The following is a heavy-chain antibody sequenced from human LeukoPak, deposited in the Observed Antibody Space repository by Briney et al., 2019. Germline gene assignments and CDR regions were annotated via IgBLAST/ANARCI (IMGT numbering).Heavy chain of an antibody. V-gene: IGHV4-30-4*08. CDR1: GGSISSGDYY. Sequence: SETLSLTCTVSGGSISSGDYYWSWIRQPPGKGLEWIGYIYYSGSTYYNPSLKSRVTISVDTSKNQFSLKLSSVTAADTAVYYCARGSKDIVVVPAAMWVNWFDPWGQGTLVTVSS. CDR2: IYYSGST. J-gene: IGHJ5*02. CDR3: ARGSKDIVVVPAAMWVNWFDP. D-gene: IGHD2-2*01.